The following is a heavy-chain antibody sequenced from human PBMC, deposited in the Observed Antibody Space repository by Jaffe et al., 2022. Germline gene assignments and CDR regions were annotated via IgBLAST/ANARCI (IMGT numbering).Heavy chain of an antibody. J-gene: IGHJ6*03. V-gene: IGHV3-30*18. CDR3: AKDGIAVNEGFDNYYYYYYMDV. CDR1: GFTFSSYG. D-gene: IGHD2-21*01. Sequence: QVQLVESGGGVVQPGRSLRLSCAASGFTFSSYGMHWVRQAPGKGLEWVAVISYDGSNKYYADSVKGRFTISRDNSKNTLYLQMNSLRAEDTAVYYCAKDGIAVNEGFDNYYYYYYMDVWGKGTTVTVSS. CDR2: ISYDGSNK.